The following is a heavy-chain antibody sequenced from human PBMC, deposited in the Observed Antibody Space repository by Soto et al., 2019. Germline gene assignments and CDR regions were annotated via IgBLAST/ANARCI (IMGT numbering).Heavy chain of an antibody. CDR1: GFTFSSYA. V-gene: IGHV3-23*01. J-gene: IGHJ6*02. CDR3: VRVAVTTYYYYYGMDV. Sequence: GGSLRLSCAASGFTFSSYAMSWVRQAPGKGLEWVSAISGSGGSTYYADSVKGRFTISRDNSKNTLYLQMNSLRAEDTAVYYCVRVAVTTYYYYYGMDVWGQGTTVTVSS. D-gene: IGHD4-17*01. CDR2: ISGSGGST.